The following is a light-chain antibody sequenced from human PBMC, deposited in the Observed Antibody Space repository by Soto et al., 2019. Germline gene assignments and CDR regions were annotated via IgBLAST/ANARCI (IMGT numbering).Light chain of an antibody. CDR1: QSVSSN. CDR2: GAS. V-gene: IGKV3-15*01. CDR3: QQHNNWPPWT. Sequence: EIVMTQSPATLSVSPGERATLSCRASQSVSSNLAWYQQKPGQAPRLLMYGASTRATGIPDRFSGSGSVTEFTLTISRLQSEDFAVYYCQQHNNWPPWTFGQGTKVEIK. J-gene: IGKJ1*01.